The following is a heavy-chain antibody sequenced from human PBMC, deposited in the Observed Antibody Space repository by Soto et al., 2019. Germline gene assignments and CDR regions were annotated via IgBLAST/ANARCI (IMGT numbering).Heavy chain of an antibody. D-gene: IGHD3-16*01. CDR3: ARDGGDLGDYYYMDV. CDR2: IYYSGST. V-gene: IGHV4-59*01. J-gene: IGHJ6*03. CDR1: GGSISTYY. Sequence: QVQLQESGPGLVKASETLSLMCTVSGGSISTYYWNWIRQPPGKGLEWIGNIYYSGSTNYNPSLKSLVTISVDTPKNQISLQLSSVTAADTAMYYCARDGGDLGDYYYMDVWGKGTTVTVSS.